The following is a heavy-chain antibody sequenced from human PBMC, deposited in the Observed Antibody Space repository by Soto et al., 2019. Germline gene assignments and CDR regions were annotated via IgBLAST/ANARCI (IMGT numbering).Heavy chain of an antibody. Sequence: SETLSLTCTVSGGSVSSYYWNWIRQPPGKGLEWIGYIYYSGSTNYNPSLKSRVTISVDTSKNQFSLKLSSVTAADTAVYYCARGYCTGGTCYRFNFDNWGQGTLVTVS. V-gene: IGHV4-59*02. CDR3: ARGYCTGGTCYRFNFDN. D-gene: IGHD2-15*01. CDR2: IYYSGST. CDR1: GGSVSSYY. J-gene: IGHJ4*02.